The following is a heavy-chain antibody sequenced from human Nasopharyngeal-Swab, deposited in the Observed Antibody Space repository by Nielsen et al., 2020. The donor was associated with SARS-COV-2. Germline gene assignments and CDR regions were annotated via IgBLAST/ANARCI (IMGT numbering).Heavy chain of an antibody. V-gene: IGHV4-4*07. Sequence: WIRQPPGKGLEWIGRIYPSGSTNYNPSLKSRVTMSVDTSKNQFSLKLSSVTAADTAVYYCARDEPSSWSNTYYYYYGMDVWGQGTTVTVSS. CDR3: ARDEPSSWSNTYYYYYGMDV. D-gene: IGHD6-13*01. J-gene: IGHJ6*02. CDR2: IYPSGST.